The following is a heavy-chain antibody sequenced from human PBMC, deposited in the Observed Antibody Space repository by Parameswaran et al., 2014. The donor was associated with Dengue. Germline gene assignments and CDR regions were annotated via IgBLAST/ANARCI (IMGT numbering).Heavy chain of an antibody. V-gene: IGHV2-70*01. J-gene: IGHJ4*02. CDR3: ARIDGGWWHYYFDK. CDR2: IDWEGDK. D-gene: IGHD6-19*01. Sequence: RWIRQPPGKALEWLALIDWEGDKYYTTSLKTRLTMSRDTSKNQVVLTMTNMDPVDTATYYCARIDGGWWHYYFDKWGQGTPVTVSS.